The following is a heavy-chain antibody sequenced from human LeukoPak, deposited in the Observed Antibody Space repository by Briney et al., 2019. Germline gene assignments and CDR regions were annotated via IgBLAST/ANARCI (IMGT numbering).Heavy chain of an antibody. Sequence: GGSLRLSCATSGFTFNNYNMNWVRQAPGRALEWVSSITSSGTYIFYADSVKGRFTISRDNSKNTLYLQMNSLRAEDTAVYYCANVWGVVVAARFWGKGTTVTISS. V-gene: IGHV3-21*04. CDR1: GFTFNNYN. J-gene: IGHJ6*04. CDR3: ANVWGVVVAARF. D-gene: IGHD2-15*01. CDR2: ITSSGTYI.